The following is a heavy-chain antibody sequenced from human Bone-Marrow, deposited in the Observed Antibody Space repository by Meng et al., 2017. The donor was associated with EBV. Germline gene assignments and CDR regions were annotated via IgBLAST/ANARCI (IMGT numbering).Heavy chain of an antibody. D-gene: IGHD1-26*01. J-gene: IGHJ4*02. Sequence: QVQLGQSGGEVKKPGSSVKASCKASGGTFSSYAISWVRQAPGQGLEWMGGIIPIFGTANYAQKFQGRVTITADESTSTAYMELSSLRSEDTAVYYCARVMIGSYYFDYWGQGTLVTVSS. V-gene: IGHV1-69*01. CDR1: GGTFSSYA. CDR2: IIPIFGTA. CDR3: ARVMIGSYYFDY.